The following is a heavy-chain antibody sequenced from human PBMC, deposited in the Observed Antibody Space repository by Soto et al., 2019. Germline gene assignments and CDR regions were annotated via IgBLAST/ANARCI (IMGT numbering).Heavy chain of an antibody. CDR3: ARGPDPSEPFRIAAAGTDGDY. D-gene: IGHD6-13*01. CDR2: ISAYNGNT. Sequence: QVQLVQSGAEVKKPGASVKVSCKASGYTFTSYGISWVRQAPGQGLEWMGWISAYNGNTNYAQKLQGRVTMTTDTSTRTAYMELRSLRSDDTAVYYCARGPDPSEPFRIAAAGTDGDYWGQGTLVTVSS. V-gene: IGHV1-18*01. CDR1: GYTFTSYG. J-gene: IGHJ4*02.